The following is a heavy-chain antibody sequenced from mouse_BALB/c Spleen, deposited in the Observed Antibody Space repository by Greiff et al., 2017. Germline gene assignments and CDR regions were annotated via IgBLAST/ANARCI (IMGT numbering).Heavy chain of an antibody. CDR3: ARDEDSFAY. J-gene: IGHJ3*01. CDR1: GFTFSSFG. D-gene: IGHD3-3*01. CDR2: ISSGSSTI. V-gene: IGHV5-17*02. Sequence: EVKLVESGGGLVQPGGSRKLSCAASGFTFSSFGMHWVRQAPEKGLEWVAYISSGSSTIYYADTVKGRFTISRDNPKNTLFLQMTSLRSEDTAMYYGARDEDSFAYWGQGTLVTVSA.